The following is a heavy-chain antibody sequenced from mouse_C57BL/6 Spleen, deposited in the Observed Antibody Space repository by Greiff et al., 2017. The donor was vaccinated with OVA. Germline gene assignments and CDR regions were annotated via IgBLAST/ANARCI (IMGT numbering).Heavy chain of an antibody. CDR3: AREVGGWFAY. Sequence: EVKLQESGGGLVKPGGSLKLSCAASGFTFSSYAMSWVRQTPEKRLEWVATISDGGSYTYYPDNVKGRFTISRDNAKNNLYLQMSHLKSEDTAMYYCAREVGGWFAYWGQGTLVTVSA. D-gene: IGHD1-3*01. CDR2: ISDGGSYT. J-gene: IGHJ3*01. V-gene: IGHV5-4*01. CDR1: GFTFSSYA.